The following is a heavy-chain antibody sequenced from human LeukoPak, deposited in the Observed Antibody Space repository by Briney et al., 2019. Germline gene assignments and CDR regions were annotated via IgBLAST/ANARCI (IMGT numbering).Heavy chain of an antibody. CDR1: GYTFTSYP. Sequence: ASVKVSCKASGYTFTSYPMNWVRQAPGQGLEWMGWINTNTGNPTYAQGFTGRFVFSLDTSVSTAYLQISSLKAEDTAVYYCAIIATTFTYYYGSGSSVFDYWGQGTLVTVSS. CDR2: INTNTGNP. CDR3: AIIATTFTYYYGSGSSVFDY. V-gene: IGHV7-4-1*02. D-gene: IGHD3-10*01. J-gene: IGHJ4*02.